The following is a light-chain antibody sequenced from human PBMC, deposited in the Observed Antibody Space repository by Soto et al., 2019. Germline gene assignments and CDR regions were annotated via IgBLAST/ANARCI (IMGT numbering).Light chain of an antibody. Sequence: DIQMTQSPSTLSASVGDRVTITCRASQNINNWLAWYQQKPGKAPKLLIYQASNLENGVPSRFSCSRSGTEFTLTITSLQPDDLATYYCQQYNSYSTFGQGTKLEIK. J-gene: IGKJ2*01. V-gene: IGKV1-5*03. CDR2: QAS. CDR3: QQYNSYST. CDR1: QNINNW.